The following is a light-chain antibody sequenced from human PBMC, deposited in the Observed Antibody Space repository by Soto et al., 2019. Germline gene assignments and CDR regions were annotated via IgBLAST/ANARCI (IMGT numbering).Light chain of an antibody. CDR1: QSVSNN. J-gene: IGKJ4*01. CDR2: GAS. Sequence: EIVMTQSPATLSVSPGERATLSCRASQSVSNNLAWYQQKPGQAPSLLIYGASTRATGVPARFSGSGSGADFTLTISSLEPEDFALYYCQQHINWPLTFGGGTKVDI. CDR3: QQHINWPLT. V-gene: IGKV3-15*01.